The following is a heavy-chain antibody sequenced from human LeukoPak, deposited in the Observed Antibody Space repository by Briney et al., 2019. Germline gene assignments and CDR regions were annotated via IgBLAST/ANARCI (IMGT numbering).Heavy chain of an antibody. V-gene: IGHV1-2*02. CDR3: ARSGDSSGYYSGIPY. CDR1: GYTFTCYY. J-gene: IGHJ4*02. CDR2: INPNSGGT. D-gene: IGHD3-22*01. Sequence: ASVKVSCKASGYTFTCYYMHWVRQAPGQGLEWMGWINPNSGGTNYAQKFQGRVTMTRDTSISTAYMELSRLRSDDTAVYYCARSGDSSGYYSGIPYWGQGTLVTVSS.